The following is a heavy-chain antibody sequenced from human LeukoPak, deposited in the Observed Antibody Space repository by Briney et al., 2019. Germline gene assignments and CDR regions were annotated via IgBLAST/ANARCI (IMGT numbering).Heavy chain of an antibody. Sequence: SVKVSCQASGGTFSSYAISWVRQAPGQGLEWMGGIIPILGIANYAQKFRGRVTITADKSTSTAYMELSSLRSEDPAVYYCATDSGYCSSTSCPPDYYYYGMDVWGQGTTVTVSS. D-gene: IGHD2-2*01. CDR2: IIPILGIA. J-gene: IGHJ6*02. V-gene: IGHV1-69*10. CDR3: ATDSGYCSSTSCPPDYYYYGMDV. CDR1: GGTFSSYA.